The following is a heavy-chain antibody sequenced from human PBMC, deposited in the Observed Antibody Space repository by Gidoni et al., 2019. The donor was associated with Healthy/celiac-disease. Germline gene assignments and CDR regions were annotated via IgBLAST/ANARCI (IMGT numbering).Heavy chain of an antibody. CDR3: ARGGYSGYDPFDY. D-gene: IGHD5-12*01. V-gene: IGHV3-30-3*01. Sequence: QVQLVESGGGVVQPGRSLRLSGAASGFTFSSYAMHWVRQAPGKGLEWVAVISYYGSNKYYADSVKGRFTISRDNSKNTLYLQMNSLRAEDTAVYYCARGGYSGYDPFDYWGQGTLVTVSS. CDR2: ISYYGSNK. CDR1: GFTFSSYA. J-gene: IGHJ4*02.